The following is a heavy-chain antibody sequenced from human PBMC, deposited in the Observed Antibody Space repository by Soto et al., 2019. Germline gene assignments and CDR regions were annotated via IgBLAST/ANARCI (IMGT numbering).Heavy chain of an antibody. D-gene: IGHD5-12*01. Sequence: QVQLQESGPGLVKPSQTLSLTCTVSGGSISSGDYYWSWIRQPPGKGLEWIGYIYYSGSTYYNPSLKSRVTISVDTSKNHCSRKLSSVTAADTAVYYCASEDVDIVATGEGFFDYWGQGTLVTVSS. CDR3: ASEDVDIVATGEGFFDY. V-gene: IGHV4-30-4*01. CDR1: GGSISSGDYY. CDR2: IYYSGST. J-gene: IGHJ4*02.